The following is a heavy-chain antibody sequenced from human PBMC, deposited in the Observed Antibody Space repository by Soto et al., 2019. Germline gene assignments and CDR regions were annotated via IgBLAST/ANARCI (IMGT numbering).Heavy chain of an antibody. CDR1: GYTFTSYA. D-gene: IGHD3-16*01. V-gene: IGHV1-3*01. CDR2: INAGNGNT. J-gene: IGHJ5*02. CDR3: ARGYGGPIGWFDP. Sequence: QVQLVQSGAEVKKPGASVKVSYKASGYTFTSYAMHWVRQAPGQRLEWMGWINAGNGNTKYSQKFQGRVTITRDTXASTAYMELSSLRSEDTAVYYCARGYGGPIGWFDPWGQGTLVTVSS.